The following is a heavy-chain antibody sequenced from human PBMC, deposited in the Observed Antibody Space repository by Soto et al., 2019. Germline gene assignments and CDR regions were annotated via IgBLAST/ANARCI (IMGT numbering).Heavy chain of an antibody. CDR1: GFSLSTSGVG. CDR2: IYWDDDK. D-gene: IGHD2-15*01. Sequence: QITLKESGPTLVKPTQTLTLTCTFSGFSLSTSGVGVGWIRQPPGKALEWLALIYWDDDKRYSPSLKSRLTITKDTSKNQVVLTMTNMDPVYTATHYCAHSWYCSGGSCYYTYYFDYWGQGTLVTVSS. V-gene: IGHV2-5*02. CDR3: AHSWYCSGGSCYYTYYFDY. J-gene: IGHJ4*02.